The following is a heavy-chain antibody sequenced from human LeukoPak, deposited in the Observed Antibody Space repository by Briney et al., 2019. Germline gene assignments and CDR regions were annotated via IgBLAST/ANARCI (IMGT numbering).Heavy chain of an antibody. CDR2: IIPIFGTA. D-gene: IGHD2-2*02. J-gene: IGHJ3*02. V-gene: IGHV1-69*13. CDR3: ARYDLRYCSSTSCYTFGAFDI. CDR1: GGTFSSYA. Sequence: SVKVSCKASGGTFSSYAISWVRQAPGQRLEWMGGIIPIFGTANYAQKFQGRVTITADESTSTAYMELSSLRSEDTAVYYCARYDLRYCSSTSCYTFGAFDIWGQGTMVTVSS.